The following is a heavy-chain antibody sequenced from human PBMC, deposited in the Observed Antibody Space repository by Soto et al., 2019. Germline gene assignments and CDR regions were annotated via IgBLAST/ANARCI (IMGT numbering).Heavy chain of an antibody. V-gene: IGHV3-74*03. J-gene: IGHJ6*04. CDR2: INGDGSSI. Sequence: GGSLRLSCAASGFPFSSYWMHWVRQAPGKGLVWVSRINGDGSSITYADSVKGRFTISRDNAKNTLYLQMNSLRAEDAAVYYCWKGCCSGGSCPIYVWGKGTPVTVSS. CDR1: GFPFSSYW. CDR3: WKGCCSGGSCPIYV. D-gene: IGHD2-15*01.